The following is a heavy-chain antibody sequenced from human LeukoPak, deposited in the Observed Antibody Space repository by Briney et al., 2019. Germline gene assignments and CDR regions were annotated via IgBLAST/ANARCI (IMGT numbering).Heavy chain of an antibody. Sequence: SETLSLTCTVSGGSMRSGTYYWDWIRQPPGKGLEWIGSSYYSGNTYYNPSLKSRVTISVDTSKNQFSLRLSSVTAADTAVYYCARELDGDNWFDPWGQGTLVTVSS. V-gene: IGHV4-39*07. CDR2: SYYSGNT. CDR1: GGSMRSGTYY. CDR3: ARELDGDNWFDP. J-gene: IGHJ5*02. D-gene: IGHD1-1*01.